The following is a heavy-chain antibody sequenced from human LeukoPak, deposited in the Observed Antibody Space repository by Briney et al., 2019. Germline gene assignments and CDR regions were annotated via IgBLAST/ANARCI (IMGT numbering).Heavy chain of an antibody. CDR3: ARDGIQRWLKTNGMDV. J-gene: IGHJ6*02. CDR1: GLTFSSYA. CDR2: ISSSSSYI. D-gene: IGHD5-18*01. V-gene: IGHV3-21*01. Sequence: GGPLRLSCAASGLTFSSYAMRWARQAPGKGQEWLSSISSSSSYIYYADSVKGRFTISRDNAKNSLYMQMNSLRAEDTAVYYCARDGIQRWLKTNGMDVWGQGTTVTVSS.